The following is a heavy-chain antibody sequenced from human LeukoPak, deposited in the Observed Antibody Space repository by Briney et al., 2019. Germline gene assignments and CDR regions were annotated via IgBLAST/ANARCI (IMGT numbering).Heavy chain of an antibody. CDR1: GVSISSYY. D-gene: IGHD7-27*01. J-gene: IGHJ4*02. V-gene: IGHV4-4*07. Sequence: PSETLSLTCTVSGVSISSYYWSWIRQPAGKGLEWIGRFFTTGSTNYNPSLRSRVTMSVDTSKNQFSLKLNSVTAADTAVYYCATTPTTTGDATFDYWGQGTLVTVSS. CDR2: FFTTGST. CDR3: ATTPTTTGDATFDY.